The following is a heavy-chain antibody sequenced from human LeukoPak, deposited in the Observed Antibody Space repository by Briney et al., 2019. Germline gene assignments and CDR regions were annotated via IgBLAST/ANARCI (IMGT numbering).Heavy chain of an antibody. CDR1: GFTCSSDA. V-gene: IGHV3-23*01. CDR2: ISGYGGGT. CDR3: AKDRGRTWVQVAT. J-gene: IGHJ5*02. Sequence: PGGSLRLSCIGSGFTCSSDAMGWVRQAPGKGLEWVSGISGYGGGTYYADSVKGRFTISRDDSKDALYLHMNSLRVEDTAVYYCAKDRGRTWVQVATWGQGTLVTVSS. D-gene: IGHD2-15*01.